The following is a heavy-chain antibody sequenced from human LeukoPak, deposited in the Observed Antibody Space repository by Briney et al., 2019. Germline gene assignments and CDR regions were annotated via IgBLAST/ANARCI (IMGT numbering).Heavy chain of an antibody. CDR2: IIPIFGTA. Sequence: SVKVSCKASGGTFSSYAISWVRQAPGQGLEWMGGIIPIFGTANYAQKFQGRVTITADESTSTAYMELSSLRSEDTAVYYCARDLRATVVTGAFDIWGQGTMVTVSS. D-gene: IGHD4-23*01. J-gene: IGHJ3*02. CDR3: ARDLRATVVTGAFDI. CDR1: GGTFSSYA. V-gene: IGHV1-69*13.